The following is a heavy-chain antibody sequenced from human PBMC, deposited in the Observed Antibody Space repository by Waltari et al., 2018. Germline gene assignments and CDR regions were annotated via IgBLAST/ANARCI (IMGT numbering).Heavy chain of an antibody. Sequence: QVQLVQSGAEVKKPGSSVKVSCKASGGTFSSYAISWVRQAPGQGLEWMGGIIPILGIANYAQKFQGRVTITADKPTSTAYMELSSLRSEDTAVYYCARRRAYGDYGFDPWGQGTLVTVSS. V-gene: IGHV1-69*10. CDR2: IIPILGIA. CDR1: GGTFSSYA. CDR3: ARRRAYGDYGFDP. J-gene: IGHJ5*02. D-gene: IGHD4-17*01.